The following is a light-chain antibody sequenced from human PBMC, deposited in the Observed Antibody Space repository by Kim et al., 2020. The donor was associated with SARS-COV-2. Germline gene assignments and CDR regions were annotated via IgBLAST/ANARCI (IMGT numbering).Light chain of an antibody. CDR3: HQSYSTPEV. CDR1: EGIVNH. Sequence: DIQMTQSPSSLSASVGDRVTITCRASEGIVNHLNWYQQRPGKAPRLLIYGASSLQSGVPSRFGGSGSGTDFTLTINGLQREDLAIYYCHQSYSTPEVFGQGTKVDIK. J-gene: IGKJ1*01. CDR2: GAS. V-gene: IGKV1-39*01.